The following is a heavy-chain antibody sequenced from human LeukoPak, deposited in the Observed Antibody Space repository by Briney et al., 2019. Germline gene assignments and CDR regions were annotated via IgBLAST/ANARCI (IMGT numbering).Heavy chain of an antibody. J-gene: IGHJ4*02. Sequence: PSETLSLTCTVSGGSISSYYWSWIRQPAGKGLEWIGRISTSGGTNYNPSLKSRVTMSVDTSENQFSLKPRSVTAADTAVYYCARGIVGATPYFDYWGQGILVSVSS. CDR3: ARGIVGATPYFDY. D-gene: IGHD1-26*01. CDR2: ISTSGGT. V-gene: IGHV4-4*07. CDR1: GGSISSYY.